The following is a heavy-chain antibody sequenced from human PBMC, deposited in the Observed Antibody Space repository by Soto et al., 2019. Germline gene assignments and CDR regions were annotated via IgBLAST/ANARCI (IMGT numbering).Heavy chain of an antibody. V-gene: IGHV3-33*01. CDR3: AREGRICSGGSCYPFPFDY. D-gene: IGHD2-15*01. Sequence: QVQLVESGGGVVQLGRSLRLSCAASGFTFSSYGMHWVRQAPGKGLEWVAVIWYDGSNKYYADSVKGRFTISRDNSKNTLYLQMNSLRAEDTAVYYCAREGRICSGGSCYPFPFDYWGQGTLVTVSS. CDR2: IWYDGSNK. CDR1: GFTFSSYG. J-gene: IGHJ4*02.